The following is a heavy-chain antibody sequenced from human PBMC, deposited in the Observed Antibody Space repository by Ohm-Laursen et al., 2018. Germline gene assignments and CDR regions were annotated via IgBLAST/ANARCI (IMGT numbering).Heavy chain of an antibody. J-gene: IGHJ4*02. V-gene: IGHV4-61*01. CDR2: IYYTGST. D-gene: IGHD4-23*01. CDR3: ARGYGGNFVDY. Sequence: TLSLTCTVSGGSVSSGSYYWSWIRQPPEKGLEWIGYIYYTGSTNYNPSLKSRVTISVDTSKNQFSLKLSSVTAADTAIYYCARGYGGNFVDYWGQGTLVTVSS. CDR1: GGSVSSGSYY.